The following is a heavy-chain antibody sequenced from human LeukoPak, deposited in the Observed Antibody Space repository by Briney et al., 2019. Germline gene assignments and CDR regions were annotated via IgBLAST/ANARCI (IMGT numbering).Heavy chain of an antibody. V-gene: IGHV4-61*02. CDR2: IYTSGST. CDR1: GGSISSGSYY. CDR3: ARGSGSYVPYFDY. Sequence: SQTLSLTCTVSGGSISSGSYYWSWIRQPAGKGLEWIGRIYTSGSTNYNPSLKSRVAISVDTSKNQFSLKLSSVTAADTAVYYCARGSGSYVPYFDYWGQGTLVTVSS. D-gene: IGHD1-26*01. J-gene: IGHJ4*02.